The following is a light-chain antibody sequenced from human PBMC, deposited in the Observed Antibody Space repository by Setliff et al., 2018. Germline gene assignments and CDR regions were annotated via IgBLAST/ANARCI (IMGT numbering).Light chain of an antibody. CDR1: SSDVGGYNY. CDR2: DVT. CDR3: SSYTASGTYV. Sequence: QSVLTQPASVSGSPGQWITISCSGTSSDVGGYNYVSWYQQHPGKAPKLMIYDVTNRPLGISNRFSGSKSGNTASLTISGLQAEDDADYYCSSYTASGTYVFGTGTKVTVL. J-gene: IGLJ1*01. V-gene: IGLV2-14*03.